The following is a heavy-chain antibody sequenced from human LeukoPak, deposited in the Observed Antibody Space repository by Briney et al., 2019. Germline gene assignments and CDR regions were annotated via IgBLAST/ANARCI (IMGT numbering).Heavy chain of an antibody. Sequence: PSETLSLTCTVSGGSISGYTWSWIRQPAGKGLEWIGRIYASGSTNYNPSLQGQVTMSVDTSRGQFFLMVHSVTAADTAVYYCARGVVGATAFAYWGQGTVVTASS. V-gene: IGHV4-4*07. D-gene: IGHD1-26*01. CDR3: ARGVVGATAFAY. J-gene: IGHJ4*02. CDR2: IYASGST. CDR1: GGSISGYT.